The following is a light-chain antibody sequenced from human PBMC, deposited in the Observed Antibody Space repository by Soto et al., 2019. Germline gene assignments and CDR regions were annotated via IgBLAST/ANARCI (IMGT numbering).Light chain of an antibody. V-gene: IGKV3-15*01. J-gene: IGKJ1*01. Sequence: IVMTQSPATLSVSLGERATLSCRASQTIDNKLAWYQQRPGQAPRLLTYGASIRATGIPARFSGSGSGTEFTLTISGLQSEDFGVYYCQQYKDWRTFGQGTNVDIK. CDR3: QQYKDWRT. CDR1: QTIDNK. CDR2: GAS.